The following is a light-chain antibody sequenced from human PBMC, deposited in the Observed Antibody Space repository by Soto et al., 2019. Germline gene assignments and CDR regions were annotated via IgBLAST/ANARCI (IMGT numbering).Light chain of an antibody. CDR3: QQYNSYSRT. J-gene: IGKJ1*01. CDR2: DAS. V-gene: IGKV1-5*01. CDR1: QSISSW. Sequence: DIQMTQSPSTLSASVGDRVTITCRASQSISSWLAWYQQKPGKAPKLLIYDASSLESGVPSRFSGSGSGTEFTLTISSLQPDDFATYYCQQYNSYSRTFGKVTKVDIK.